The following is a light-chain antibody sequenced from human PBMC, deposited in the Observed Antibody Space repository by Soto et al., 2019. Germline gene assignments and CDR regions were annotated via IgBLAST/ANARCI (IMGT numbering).Light chain of an antibody. Sequence: QSVLTQPPSASGSPGQSVTISCTGTSSDVGGYTYVSWYQQHPGKAPKLVIFEVNKRPSGVPDRFSGSKSGNTASLTVSGLRTEDEADYYCSSYAGSNNFVFGTGTKVT. J-gene: IGLJ1*01. CDR1: SSDVGGYTY. CDR2: EVN. CDR3: SSYAGSNNFV. V-gene: IGLV2-8*01.